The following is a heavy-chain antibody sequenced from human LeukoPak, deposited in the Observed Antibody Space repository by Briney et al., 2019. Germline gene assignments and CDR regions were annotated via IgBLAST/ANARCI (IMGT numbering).Heavy chain of an antibody. CDR3: ARDHRYCSGGSCYGGFDY. Sequence: GGSLRLSCAASGFTFSSYWMSWVRQAPGKGLEWVANIKQDGSEKYYVDSVKGRFTISRDNAKNTLYLQMNSLRAEDTAVYYCARDHRYCSGGSCYGGFDYWGQGTLVTVSS. V-gene: IGHV3-7*01. CDR1: GFTFSSYW. CDR2: IKQDGSEK. J-gene: IGHJ4*02. D-gene: IGHD2-15*01.